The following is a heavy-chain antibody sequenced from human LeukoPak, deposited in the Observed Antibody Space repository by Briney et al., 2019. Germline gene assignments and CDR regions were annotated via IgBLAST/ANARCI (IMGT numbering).Heavy chain of an antibody. CDR2: INTDGSRT. Sequence: GGSLRLSCAASGFTFSSYGMSWVRQAPGKGLVWVSRINTDGSRTSYEDSVKGRFTISRDNAKSTLYLQMNSLRAEDTAVYYCARDFLHLGGWGQGTMVTVSS. J-gene: IGHJ3*01. D-gene: IGHD3-16*01. V-gene: IGHV3-74*01. CDR3: ARDFLHLGG. CDR1: GFTFSSYG.